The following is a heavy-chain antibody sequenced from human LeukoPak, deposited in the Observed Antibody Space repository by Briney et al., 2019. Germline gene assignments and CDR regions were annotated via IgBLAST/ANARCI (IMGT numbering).Heavy chain of an antibody. Sequence: ASVKVSCKASGYTFTSYDINWVRQATGQGLEWMGWMNPNSGNTGYAQKFQGRVTMTRNTSISTAYMELSSLRSEDTAVYYCARVVKDYGDSVEGVDPWGQGTLVTVSS. V-gene: IGHV1-8*01. CDR2: MNPNSGNT. J-gene: IGHJ5*02. CDR1: GYTFTSYD. D-gene: IGHD4-17*01. CDR3: ARVVKDYGDSVEGVDP.